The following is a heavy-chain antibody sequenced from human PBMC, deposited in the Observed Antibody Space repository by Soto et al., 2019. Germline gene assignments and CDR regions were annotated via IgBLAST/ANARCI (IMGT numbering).Heavy chain of an antibody. J-gene: IGHJ2*01. D-gene: IGHD1-26*01. CDR2: IYYSGST. V-gene: IGHV4-31*03. CDR3: ARDTTDRWYFDL. Sequence: TLSLTCTVSGGSISSGGYYWSWIRQHPGKGLEWIGYIYYSGSTYYNPSLKSRVTISVDTSKNQFSLKLSSVTAADTAVYYCARDTTDRWYFDLWGRGTLVTVS. CDR1: GGSISSGGYY.